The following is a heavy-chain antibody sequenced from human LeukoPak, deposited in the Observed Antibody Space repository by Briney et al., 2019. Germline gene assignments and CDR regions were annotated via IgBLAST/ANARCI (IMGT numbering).Heavy chain of an antibody. CDR3: ARSRLVVVPAANWFDP. V-gene: IGHV3-33*01. CDR2: IWYDGSNK. Sequence: GGSLRLSCAASGFTFSSYGMHWVRQAPGKGLEWVAVIWYDGSNKYYADSVKGRFTISRDNSKNTLYLQMNSLRAEDTAVYYCARSRLVVVPAANWFDPWGQRTLVTVSS. D-gene: IGHD2-2*01. J-gene: IGHJ5*02. CDR1: GFTFSSYG.